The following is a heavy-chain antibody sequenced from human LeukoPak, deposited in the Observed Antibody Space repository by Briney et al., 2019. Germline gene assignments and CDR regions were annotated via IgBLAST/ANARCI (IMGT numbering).Heavy chain of an antibody. CDR2: IRPDGSGT. Sequence: GGALRLSCAASGFTFSDYWMHWVRHAPGKGLMWVSSIRPDGSGTNYADSVKGRFTISRDNAKNSLYLQMNSLRAEDTAVYYCARPEDIVVVPAATYLSYFDYWGQGTLVTVSS. V-gene: IGHV3-74*01. J-gene: IGHJ4*02. D-gene: IGHD2-2*01. CDR3: ARPEDIVVVPAATYLSYFDY. CDR1: GFTFSDYW.